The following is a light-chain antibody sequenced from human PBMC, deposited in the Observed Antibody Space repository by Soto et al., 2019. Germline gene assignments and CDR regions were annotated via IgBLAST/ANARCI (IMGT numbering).Light chain of an antibody. CDR2: EVT. J-gene: IGLJ3*02. CDR3: CSYAGSRTFV. CDR1: SSDFYGFNY. V-gene: IGLV2-14*01. Sequence: QSALTQPASVSGSPGQSITISCTGTSSDFYGFNYVSWYQQLPGKVPKLLIYEVTSRPSGVSNRFSGSKSGDTASLTISGLLAEDEAYYHCCSYAGSRTFVFGGGTKVTVL.